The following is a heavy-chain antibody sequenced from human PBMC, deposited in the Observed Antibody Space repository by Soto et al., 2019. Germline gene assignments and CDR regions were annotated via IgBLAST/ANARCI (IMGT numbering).Heavy chain of an antibody. CDR1: GGSISSSSYY. Sequence: SETLSLTCTVSGGSISSSSYYWGWIRQPPGKGLERIGSIYYSGSTYYNPSLKSRVTISVDTSKNQFSRKLSSVTAADTAVYYCARSGVRGVRAAGWFDPWGQGTLVTVSS. J-gene: IGHJ5*02. V-gene: IGHV4-39*07. CDR3: ARSGVRGVRAAGWFDP. D-gene: IGHD3-10*01. CDR2: IYYSGST.